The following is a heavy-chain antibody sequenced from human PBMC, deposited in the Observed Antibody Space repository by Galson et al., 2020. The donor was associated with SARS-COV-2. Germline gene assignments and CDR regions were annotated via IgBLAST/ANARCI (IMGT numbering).Heavy chain of an antibody. CDR1: GDSISSGGYY. V-gene: IGHV4-31*03. Sequence: ETSETLSLTCIVSGDSISSGGYYWSWLRQQGRGLEWIGYIYNTGSAYYNPPLQSRVTISVDTSKNQFSLKLNSVTAADTAVYFCARGSGNYYDGSADLDWGKGTHVTVSS. CDR3: ARGSGNYYDGSADLD. J-gene: IGHJ1*01. D-gene: IGHD3-22*01. CDR2: IYNTGSA.